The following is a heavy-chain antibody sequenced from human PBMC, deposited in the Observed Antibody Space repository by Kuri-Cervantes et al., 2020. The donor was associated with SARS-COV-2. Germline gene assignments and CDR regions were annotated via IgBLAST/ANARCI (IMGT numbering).Heavy chain of an antibody. Sequence: GGSLRLSCAASGFTFSNAWMNWVRQAPGKGLEWVGRIKSKTDGGTTDYAAPVKGRFTISRDDSKNTLYLQMNSLRAEDTAVYYCARASDSGNDYDYYFDYWGQGTLVTVSS. CDR2: IKSKTDGGTT. CDR1: GFTFSNAW. D-gene: IGHD5-12*01. V-gene: IGHV3-15*07. J-gene: IGHJ4*02. CDR3: ARASDSGNDYDYYFDY.